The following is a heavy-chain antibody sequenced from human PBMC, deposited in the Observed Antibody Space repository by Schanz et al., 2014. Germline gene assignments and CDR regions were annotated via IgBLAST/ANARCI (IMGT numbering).Heavy chain of an antibody. Sequence: QVQLVQSGAEVKKPGASVKVSCKASGYTFTSYGISWVRQAPGQGLEWMGWISPYNGNTNYAQKLQGWVTMTRDTSISTAYMEVSRLKSDNTAVYYCARLSVAGRPHVNYWYFDLWGRGTLVTVSS. D-gene: IGHD6-19*01. CDR3: ARLSVAGRPHVNYWYFDL. J-gene: IGHJ2*01. CDR1: GYTFTSYG. CDR2: ISPYNGNT. V-gene: IGHV1-18*01.